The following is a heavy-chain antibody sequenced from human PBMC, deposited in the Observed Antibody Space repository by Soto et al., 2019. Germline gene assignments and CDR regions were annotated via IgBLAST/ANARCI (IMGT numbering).Heavy chain of an antibody. D-gene: IGHD2-15*01. V-gene: IGHV4-59*08. Sequence: PSETLSLTCTVSGASISSFYWSWIRQPPGKGLEWIGYIYYGGSTNYNPSLKSRVTMSVDTSKNHFSLKLSSVTAADTAVYYCARHLCSGGSCYQLDYWGQGTLVTVSS. CDR1: GASISSFY. CDR2: IYYGGST. CDR3: ARHLCSGGSCYQLDY. J-gene: IGHJ4*02.